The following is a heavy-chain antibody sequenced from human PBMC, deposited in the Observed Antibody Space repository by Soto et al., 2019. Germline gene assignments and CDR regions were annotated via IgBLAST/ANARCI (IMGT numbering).Heavy chain of an antibody. V-gene: IGHV3-23*01. Sequence: GSLRLSCAASGFTFRNYAMTWVRQAPGKGLEWVSGISSSGGATNYADPVKGRFTIPRDNSKDTLYLQMNSLSAEDTAVYYCAKSLEYCSRGICGFFDYWGQGTLVTVSS. CDR3: AKSLEYCSRGICGFFDY. D-gene: IGHD2-8*02. CDR2: ISSSGGAT. J-gene: IGHJ4*02. CDR1: GFTFRNYA.